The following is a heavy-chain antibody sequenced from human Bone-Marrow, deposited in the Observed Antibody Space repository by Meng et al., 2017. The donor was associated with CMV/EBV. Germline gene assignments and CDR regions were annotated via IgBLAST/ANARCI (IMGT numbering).Heavy chain of an antibody. CDR3: ARGSGHYYGNFDS. D-gene: IGHD3-10*01. J-gene: IGHJ4*02. CDR2: TWYDGNDK. CDR1: GFTFSNSG. Sequence: ACGFTFSNSGMHWVRQAPGKGLEWVAVTWYDGNDKYYADSVKGRFTISRDNSKNTLYLQMNSLRAEDTAIYYCARGSGHYYGNFDSWGQGTLVTVSS. V-gene: IGHV3-33*01.